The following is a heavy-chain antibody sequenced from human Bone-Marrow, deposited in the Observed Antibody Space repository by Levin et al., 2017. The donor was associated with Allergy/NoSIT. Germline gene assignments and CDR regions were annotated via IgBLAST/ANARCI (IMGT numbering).Heavy chain of an antibody. Sequence: GGSLRLSCAASGFTFSSYAMSWVRQAPGKGLEWVSAISGSGGSTYYADSVKGRFTISRDNSKNTLYLQMNSLRAEDTAVYYCAKDMGITMIVVVITTYAFDIWGQGTMVTVSS. CDR1: GFTFSSYA. D-gene: IGHD3-22*01. V-gene: IGHV3-23*01. J-gene: IGHJ3*02. CDR2: ISGSGGST. CDR3: AKDMGITMIVVVITTYAFDI.